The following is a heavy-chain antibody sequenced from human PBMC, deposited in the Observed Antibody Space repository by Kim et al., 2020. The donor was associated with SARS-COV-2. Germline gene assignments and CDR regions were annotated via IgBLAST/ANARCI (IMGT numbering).Heavy chain of an antibody. CDR3: AKSGLHGSSLDY. J-gene: IGHJ4*02. V-gene: IGHV3-30*18. D-gene: IGHD6-13*01. CDR2: ISYDGSNK. CDR1: GFTFSSYG. Sequence: GGSLRLSCAASGFTFSSYGMHWVRQAPGKGLEWVAVISYDGSNKYYADSVKGRFTISRDNPKNTLYLQMNSLRAEDTAVYYCAKSGLHGSSLDYWGQGTL.